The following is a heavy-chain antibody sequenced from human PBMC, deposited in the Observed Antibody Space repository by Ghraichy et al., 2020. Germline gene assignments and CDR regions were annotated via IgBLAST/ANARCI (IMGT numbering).Heavy chain of an antibody. V-gene: IGHV4-59*01. J-gene: IGHJ5*02. Sequence: GSLSLTCTVSGDSISRYYWSWIRQPPGKGLQWIGYISHTGSTNYNPSLKSRLVISVDTSNNQFSLKLTSVTAADTAVYYCAGGATSGAGDLWGQGTLVTVSS. CDR1: GDSISRYY. CDR3: AGGATSGAGDL. CDR2: ISHTGST. D-gene: IGHD4/OR15-4a*01.